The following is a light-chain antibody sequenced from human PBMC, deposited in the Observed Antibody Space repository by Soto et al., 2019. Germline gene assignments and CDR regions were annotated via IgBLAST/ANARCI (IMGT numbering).Light chain of an antibody. Sequence: DIQMTQSPSSVSASVGDRVTITCRASQDISNWLAWDQPRPGKAPNLLIYAASSLQTGVPSRFSGGGFGTDFTLTVSSLQPEDFATYYWQQAKSYPLAFGGGTKVEIK. CDR2: AAS. J-gene: IGKJ4*01. V-gene: IGKV1-12*01. CDR1: QDISNW. CDR3: QQAKSYPLA.